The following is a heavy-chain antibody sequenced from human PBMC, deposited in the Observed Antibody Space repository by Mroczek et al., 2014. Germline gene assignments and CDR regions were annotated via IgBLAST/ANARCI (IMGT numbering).Heavy chain of an antibody. Sequence: ESGGGVVQPGRSLRLSCAASGFTFSSYGMHWVRQAPGKGLEWVAVISYDGSNKYYADSVKGRFTISRDNSKNTLYLQMNSLRAEDTAVYYCAKAPGYCSSTSCYPFDYWGQGTLVTVSS. D-gene: IGHD2-2*01. J-gene: IGHJ4*02. CDR2: ISYDGSNK. CDR3: AKAPGYCSSTSCYPFDY. CDR1: GFTFSSYG. V-gene: IGHV3-30*18.